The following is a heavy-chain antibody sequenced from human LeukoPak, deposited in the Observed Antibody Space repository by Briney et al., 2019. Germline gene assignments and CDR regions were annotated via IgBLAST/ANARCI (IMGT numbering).Heavy chain of an antibody. CDR1: GGSISSYY. V-gene: IGHV4-59*01. J-gene: IGHJ6*02. Sequence: PSETLSLTCTVSGGSISSYYWSWIRQPPGKGLEWIGYIYYSGSTNYNPSLKSRVTISVDTSKNQFSLKLSSVTAADTAVYYCARDGYDILRDDIYGMDVWGQGTTVTVSS. CDR2: IYYSGST. D-gene: IGHD3-9*01. CDR3: ARDGYDILRDDIYGMDV.